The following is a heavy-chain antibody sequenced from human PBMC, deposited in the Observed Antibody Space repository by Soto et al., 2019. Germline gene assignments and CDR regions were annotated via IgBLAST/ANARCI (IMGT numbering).Heavy chain of an antibody. Sequence: GGSLRLSCAASGFTFSSYAMHWVRQAPGKGLEWVAVISYDGSNKYYADSVKGRFTISRDNSKNTLYLQMNSLRAEDTAVYYCARDRNMTPRGYDFWSGWRWFDPWGQGTLVTVSS. CDR1: GFTFSSYA. CDR3: ARDRNMTPRGYDFWSGWRWFDP. J-gene: IGHJ5*02. D-gene: IGHD3-3*01. V-gene: IGHV3-30-3*01. CDR2: ISYDGSNK.